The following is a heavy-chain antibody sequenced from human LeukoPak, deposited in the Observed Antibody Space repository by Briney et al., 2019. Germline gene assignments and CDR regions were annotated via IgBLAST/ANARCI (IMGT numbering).Heavy chain of an antibody. D-gene: IGHD1-1*01. J-gene: IGHJ6*02. CDR3: ARDRTDLYDYYYGMDV. CDR1: GFTFSSYS. V-gene: IGHV3-21*01. CDR2: ISSSSSYI. Sequence: GGSLRLSCAASGFTFSSYSMNWVRQAPGKGLEWVSSISSSSSYIYHADSVKGRFTISRDNAKNSLYLQMNSLRAEDTAVYYCARDRTDLYDYYYGMDVWGQGTTVTVSS.